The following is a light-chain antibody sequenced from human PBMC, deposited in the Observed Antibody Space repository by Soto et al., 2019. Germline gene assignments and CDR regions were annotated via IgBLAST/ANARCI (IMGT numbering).Light chain of an antibody. CDR2: LTS. V-gene: IGKV3-11*01. Sequence: EIVLTQSPATLSSFPGDRVTLSCRPSQAVNTRLAWYQHKPGQAPRLLIYLTSNRAAGIPARFSGSGSETDFTLTISDVEPEDFAVYYCHQRQSWPRTFGQGTKVDIK. CDR3: HQRQSWPRT. J-gene: IGKJ1*01. CDR1: QAVNTR.